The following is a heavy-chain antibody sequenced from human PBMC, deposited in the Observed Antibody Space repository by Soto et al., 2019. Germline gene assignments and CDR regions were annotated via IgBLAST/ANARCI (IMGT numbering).Heavy chain of an antibody. CDR3: AASIFYYGMDV. Sequence: GDSLKISCKGCGYTFRTYWIGWVRQMPGKGPEWMGIIYPGDSDTKYNPSFQGQVTISADKSITTTYLQWSSLKASDTAIYYCAASIFYYGMDVWGQGTTVTVSS. V-gene: IGHV5-51*01. CDR1: GYTFRTYW. CDR2: IYPGDSDT. J-gene: IGHJ6*02.